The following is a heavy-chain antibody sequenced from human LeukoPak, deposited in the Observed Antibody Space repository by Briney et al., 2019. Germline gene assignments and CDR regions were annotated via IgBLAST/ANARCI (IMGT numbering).Heavy chain of an antibody. V-gene: IGHV3-30*18. CDR3: AKEETGYSGYVPSRYFYY. CDR1: GLTFRSYG. J-gene: IGHJ4*02. D-gene: IGHD5-12*01. Sequence: GGPLSLFCAASGLTFRSYGMHGLHQAPAKGLDWVAVISYDGSNKYYSDSVKGRFTISKDNSKNTLYLQMNSLRAEDTAVYYCAKEETGYSGYVPSRYFYYWGQGTLVTVSS. CDR2: ISYDGSNK.